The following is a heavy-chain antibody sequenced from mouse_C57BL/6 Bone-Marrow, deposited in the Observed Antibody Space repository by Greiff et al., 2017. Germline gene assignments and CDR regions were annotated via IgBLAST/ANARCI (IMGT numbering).Heavy chain of an antibody. J-gene: IGHJ4*01. Sequence: QVQLQQPGAELVRPGTSVKLSCKASGYTFTSYWMHWVKQRPGQGLEWIGVIDPSDSYTNYNQKFKGKATLTVDTPSSTAYMQLSSLTSEDSAVYDCAREGCYYYGSNPYYYAMDYWGQGTSVTVSS. CDR1: GYTFTSYW. CDR2: IDPSDSYT. CDR3: AREGCYYYGSNPYYYAMDY. V-gene: IGHV1-59*01. D-gene: IGHD1-1*01.